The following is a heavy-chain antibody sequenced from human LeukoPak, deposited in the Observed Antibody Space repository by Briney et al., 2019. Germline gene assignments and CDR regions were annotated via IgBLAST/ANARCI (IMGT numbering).Heavy chain of an antibody. CDR2: ISGSGSTI. D-gene: IGHD3-16*02. J-gene: IGHJ4*02. V-gene: IGHV3-48*03. CDR3: ARERVVRFDY. CDR1: AFTFRSYE. Sequence: GGSLRLSCAASAFTFRSYEMNWVRPAPGKGLEWVSYISGSGSTIYYADSVKGRFTISRDSAKNSLYLQMNSLRAEDTAVYYCARERVVRFDYWGQGTLVTVSS.